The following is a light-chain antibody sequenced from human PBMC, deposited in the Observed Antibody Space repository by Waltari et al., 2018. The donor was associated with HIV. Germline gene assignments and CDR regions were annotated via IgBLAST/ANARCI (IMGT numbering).Light chain of an antibody. CDR3: AAGDDSLNGWV. CDR1: RSNIGSNT. Sequence: QSVLTQPPSASGPPGQRVTISCSGSRSNIGSNTVSWYQQLPGTAPKLFIYSKNQRPSGVPDRFSGSKSGASASLAISGLQSEDEADYYCAAGDDSLNGWVFGGGTKLTVV. V-gene: IGLV1-44*01. CDR2: SKN. J-gene: IGLJ3*02.